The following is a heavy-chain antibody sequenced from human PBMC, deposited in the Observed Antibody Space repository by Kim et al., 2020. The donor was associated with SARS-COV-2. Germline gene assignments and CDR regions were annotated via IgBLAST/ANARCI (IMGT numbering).Heavy chain of an antibody. CDR3: ARARNYFNWFDP. D-gene: IGHD3-10*01. V-gene: IGHV1-46*01. J-gene: IGHJ5*02. Sequence: SYAQKFQGRVTMTRDTSTSTVYMELSSLRSEDTAVYYCARARNYFNWFDPWGQGTLVTVSS.